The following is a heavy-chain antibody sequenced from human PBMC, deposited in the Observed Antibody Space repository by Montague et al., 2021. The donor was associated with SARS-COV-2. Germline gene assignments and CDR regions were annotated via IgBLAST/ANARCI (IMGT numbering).Heavy chain of an antibody. J-gene: IGHJ4*02. CDR3: ARLASGWWELTLDY. V-gene: IGHV4-39*01. CDR1: GGSISSSSYY. CDR2: IYYSGST. D-gene: IGHD2-15*01. Sequence: SETLSLTCTVSGGSISSSSYYWGRIRQPPGKGLEWIGSIYYSGSTYYNPSLKSRVTISVDTSKNQFSLKLSSVTAADTAVYYCARLASGWWELTLDYWGQGTLVTVSS.